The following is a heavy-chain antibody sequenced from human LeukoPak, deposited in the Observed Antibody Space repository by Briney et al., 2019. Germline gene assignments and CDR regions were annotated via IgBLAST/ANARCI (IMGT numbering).Heavy chain of an antibody. CDR2: IKSKTDGGTT. V-gene: IGHV3-15*01. CDR3: TTAATVTTLDY. J-gene: IGHJ4*02. D-gene: IGHD4-17*01. Sequence: GGSLRLSCAASGFTFSNAWMSWVRQAPGKGLEWVGRIKSKTDGGTTDYAAPVKGGFTISRDDSKNTLYLQMNSLKTEDTAVYYCTTAATVTTLDYWGQGTLVTVSS. CDR1: GFTFSNAW.